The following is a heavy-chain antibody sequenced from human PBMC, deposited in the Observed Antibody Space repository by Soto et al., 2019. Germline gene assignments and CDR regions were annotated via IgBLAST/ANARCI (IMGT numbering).Heavy chain of an antibody. V-gene: IGHV3-64D*08. Sequence: GGSLRLSCSASGFTFSSYAMHWVRQAPGKGLEYVSAISSNGGSTYYADSVKGRFTISRDNSKNTLFLQMSSLRAEETAVYYCVKPRYSSGWYDYYYGMDVWGQGTTVTVSS. CDR2: ISSNGGST. D-gene: IGHD6-19*01. J-gene: IGHJ6*02. CDR3: VKPRYSSGWYDYYYGMDV. CDR1: GFTFSSYA.